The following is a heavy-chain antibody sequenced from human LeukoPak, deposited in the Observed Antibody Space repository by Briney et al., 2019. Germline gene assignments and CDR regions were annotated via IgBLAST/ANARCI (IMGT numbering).Heavy chain of an antibody. CDR1: GFTFSSYA. Sequence: PGGSLRLSCSASGFTFSSYAMHWVRQAPGKGLEYVSAISSNGGSTYYADSVKGRFTISRDNSKNTLYLQMSSLRAEDTAVYYCVKDLYPSSSWYVGGGDYWGQGTLVTVSS. CDR2: ISSNGGST. J-gene: IGHJ4*02. D-gene: IGHD6-13*01. CDR3: VKDLYPSSSWYVGGGDY. V-gene: IGHV3-64D*06.